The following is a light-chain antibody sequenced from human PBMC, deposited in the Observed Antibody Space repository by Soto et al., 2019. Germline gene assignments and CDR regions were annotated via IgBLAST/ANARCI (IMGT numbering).Light chain of an antibody. CDR2: KAP. CDR1: QTISSW. J-gene: IGKJ1*01. V-gene: IGKV1-5*03. Sequence: DIQMTQSPSTLSGSVGDRVTITCRPSQTISSWLAWYQQKPGKAPKLLIYKAPTLKSGVPSRFSGSGSGTEFTLTISSLQPDDFATYYCQHYNSYSEAFGQGTKVDIK. CDR3: QHYNSYSEA.